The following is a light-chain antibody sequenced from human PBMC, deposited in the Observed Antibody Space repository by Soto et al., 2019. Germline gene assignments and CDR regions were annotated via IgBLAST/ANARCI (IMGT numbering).Light chain of an antibody. CDR1: QAINRA. J-gene: IGKJ4*01. Sequence: IQLTQSPSSLSASVGDRVTITCRASQAINRAVAWCKQREGKPPKVLIYDASILEIGVPSRFSSSGSGTYFTLTISSLQPEDFPTYYCLQLDNYPLPFGGVTKVEIK. CDR3: LQLDNYPLP. V-gene: IGKV1D-13*01. CDR2: DAS.